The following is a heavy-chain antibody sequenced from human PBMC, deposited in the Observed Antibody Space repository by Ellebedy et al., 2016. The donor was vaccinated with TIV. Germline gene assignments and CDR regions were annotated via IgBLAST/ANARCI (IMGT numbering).Heavy chain of an antibody. Sequence: ASVKVSCKASNHTFTNYGFTWVRQALGQGLEWMGWISAYSGFANYAQNLQDRVTMTTDTSTTTVYMELSSLRSEDTAVYYCARDGRGSGSYYKGDWFDPWGQGTLVTVSS. V-gene: IGHV1-18*01. CDR1: NHTFTNYG. CDR3: ARDGRGSGSYYKGDWFDP. CDR2: ISAYSGFA. D-gene: IGHD3-10*01. J-gene: IGHJ5*02.